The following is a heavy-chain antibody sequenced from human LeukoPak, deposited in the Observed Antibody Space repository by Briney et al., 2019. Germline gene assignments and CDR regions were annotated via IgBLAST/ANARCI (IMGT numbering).Heavy chain of an antibody. Sequence: PGGSLRLSCAASGFTFSNYNMNWVRQAPGKGLEWVSCISISSNYIYYPDSVKGRFIISRDNAKNSLYLQMNSLRAEDTAVYYCARDGSGGLDYWGQGTLVTVSS. V-gene: IGHV3-21*01. D-gene: IGHD2-15*01. J-gene: IGHJ4*02. CDR1: GFTFSNYN. CDR2: ISISSNYI. CDR3: ARDGSGGLDY.